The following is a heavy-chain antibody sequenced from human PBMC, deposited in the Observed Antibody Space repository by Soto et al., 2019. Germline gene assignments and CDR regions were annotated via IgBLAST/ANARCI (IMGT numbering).Heavy chain of an antibody. J-gene: IGHJ6*02. V-gene: IGHV3-30*18. D-gene: IGHD2-2*01. Sequence: QVQLVESGGGVVQPGRSLRLSCAASGFTFSSYGMHWVRQAPGKGLEWVAVISYDGSNKYYADSVKGQFTISRDNSKNTLYLQMNSLRAEDTAVYYCAKADLVPAAMSNYYYGMDVWGQGTTVTVSS. CDR3: AKADLVPAAMSNYYYGMDV. CDR2: ISYDGSNK. CDR1: GFTFSSYG.